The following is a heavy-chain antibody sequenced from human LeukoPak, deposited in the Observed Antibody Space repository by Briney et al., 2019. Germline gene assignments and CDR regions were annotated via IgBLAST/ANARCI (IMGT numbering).Heavy chain of an antibody. J-gene: IGHJ4*02. D-gene: IGHD2-15*01. V-gene: IGHV3-7*05. Sequence: GGSLRLSCAASGFIFSSYWMSWVRQAPGKGLEWVANIKQDGSEDVYVDSVKGRFTISRDNAKSSLFLQMNTLRAEDTAVYYCARRDNYDYWGQGTLVTVSS. CDR1: GFIFSSYW. CDR3: ARRDNYDY. CDR2: IKQDGSED.